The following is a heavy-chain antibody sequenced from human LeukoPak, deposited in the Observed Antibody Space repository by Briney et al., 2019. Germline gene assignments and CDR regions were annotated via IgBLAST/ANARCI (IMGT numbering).Heavy chain of an antibody. J-gene: IGHJ6*02. CDR3: ANLSLFGVVTYYGMDV. Sequence: GGSLRLSCAASGFTFSSYSMNWVRQAPGKGLEWVSSISSSSYIYYADSVKGRFTISRDNAKNSLYLQMNSLRAEDTAVYYCANLSLFGVVTYYGMDVWGQGTTVTVSS. CDR2: ISSSSYI. V-gene: IGHV3-21*01. CDR1: GFTFSSYS. D-gene: IGHD3-3*02.